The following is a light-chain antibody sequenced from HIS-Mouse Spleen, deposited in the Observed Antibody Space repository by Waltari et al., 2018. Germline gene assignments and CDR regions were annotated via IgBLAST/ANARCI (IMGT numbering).Light chain of an antibody. CDR1: SSDVGSYNL. CDR3: QAWDSSTAV. V-gene: IGLV2-14*02. CDR2: EGS. Sequence: QSALTQPASVSGSPGQSITISCTGTSSDVGSYNLVSWYQQHPGKAPKLMIYEGSKRPSGNPERFSGSNSGNTATLTISGTQAMDEADYYCQAWDSSTAVFGGGTKLTVL. J-gene: IGLJ2*01.